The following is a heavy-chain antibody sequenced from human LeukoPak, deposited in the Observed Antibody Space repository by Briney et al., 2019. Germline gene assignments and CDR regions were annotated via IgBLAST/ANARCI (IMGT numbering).Heavy chain of an antibody. V-gene: IGHV4-31*03. CDR2: ASYSGGT. CDR1: GGSVTGGGYY. D-gene: IGHD4-17*01. CDR3: ARTGYGSVTTYVSLDI. J-gene: IGHJ3*02. Sequence: SETLSLTCSVSGGSVTGGGYYWSWIRQHPGKGLEWIGFASYSGGTYYNPSLMSRITISVDRSQNQFSLRMRDVTAADTAVYYCARTGYGSVTTYVSLDIWGQGTMVTVSS.